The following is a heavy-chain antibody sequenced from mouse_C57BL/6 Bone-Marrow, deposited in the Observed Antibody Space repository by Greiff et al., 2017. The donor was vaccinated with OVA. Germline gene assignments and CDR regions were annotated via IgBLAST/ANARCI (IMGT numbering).Heavy chain of an antibody. J-gene: IGHJ4*01. CDR3: TGSITTVVATYYYAMDY. V-gene: IGHV1-15*01. CDR2: IDPETGGT. CDR1: GYTFTDYE. Sequence: QVQLQQSGAELVRPGASVTLSCKASGYTFTDYEMHWVKQTPVHGLEWIGAIDPETGGTAYNQKFKGKAILTADKSSSTAYMELRSLTSEDSAVYYCTGSITTVVATYYYAMDYWGQGTSVTVSS. D-gene: IGHD1-1*01.